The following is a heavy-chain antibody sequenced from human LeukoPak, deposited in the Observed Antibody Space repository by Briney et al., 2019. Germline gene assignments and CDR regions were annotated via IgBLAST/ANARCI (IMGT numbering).Heavy chain of an antibody. CDR3: AREDPYYYDSSGYYYFDY. CDR2: INDDGSTT. V-gene: IGHV3-74*01. J-gene: IGHJ4*02. Sequence: GGSLRLSCAASGFTFSRSWMHWVRQAPGKGLVWVSRINDDGSTTSYADSVKGRFTISRDNAKNSLYLQMNSLRAEDTAVYYCAREDPYYYDSSGYYYFDYWGQGTLVTVSS. CDR1: GFTFSRSW. D-gene: IGHD3-22*01.